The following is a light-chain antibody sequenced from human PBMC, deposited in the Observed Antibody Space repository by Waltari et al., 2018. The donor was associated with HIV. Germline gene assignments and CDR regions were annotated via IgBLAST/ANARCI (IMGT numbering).Light chain of an antibody. CDR2: AAS. J-gene: IGKJ2*01. Sequence: EVVMTQSPATLSVSPGERATRSCRASQSVSTNLAWYQQKPGQAPRLLIYAASTGVTGLPARFSGSGSGTEFTLTISSLQSEDFALYYCQQYKNWPLYTFGQGTKLEI. CDR1: QSVSTN. CDR3: QQYKNWPLYT. V-gene: IGKV3-15*01.